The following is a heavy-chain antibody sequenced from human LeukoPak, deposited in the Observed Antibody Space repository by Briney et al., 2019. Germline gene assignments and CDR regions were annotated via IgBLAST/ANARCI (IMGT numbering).Heavy chain of an antibody. J-gene: IGHJ5*02. D-gene: IGHD3-10*01. CDR2: ISGNAAST. Sequence: GGSLRLSCAASGFTFSIYAMSWVRQAPGKGLEWVSAISGNAASTYYADSVKGRFTISRDNSKSTLYLQMNSLRDEDTAVYFCTKDRTYYYGSGSPHWFDPWGQGILVTVSS. CDR1: GFTFSIYA. V-gene: IGHV3-23*01. CDR3: TKDRTYYYGSGSPHWFDP.